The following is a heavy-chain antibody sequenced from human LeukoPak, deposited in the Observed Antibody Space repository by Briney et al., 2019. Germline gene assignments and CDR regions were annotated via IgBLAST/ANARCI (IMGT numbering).Heavy chain of an antibody. Sequence: PSETLSLTCTVSGGSVSSISYYWGWIRQPPGKGLEWIGSIYYSGSTYYNPSLKSRVTISVDKSKNQFSLKVSSVTAADTAVYYCARTESGYSSYYFDYWGQGTLVTVSS. CDR2: IYYSGST. CDR3: ARTESGYSSYYFDY. CDR1: GGSVSSISYY. D-gene: IGHD3-22*01. V-gene: IGHV4-39*01. J-gene: IGHJ4*02.